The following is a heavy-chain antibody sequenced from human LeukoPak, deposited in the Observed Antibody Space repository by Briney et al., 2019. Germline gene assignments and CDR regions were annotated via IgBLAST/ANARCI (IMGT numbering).Heavy chain of an antibody. V-gene: IGHV3-30*04. CDR3: ARDGTGYTNGRWFDP. CDR2: ISYDGSNK. D-gene: IGHD6-13*01. CDR1: GFTFSSYA. J-gene: IGHJ5*02. Sequence: GGSLRLSCAASGFTFSSYAMHWVRQAPGKGLGWVAVISYDGSNKYYADSVKGRFTISRDNSKNTLYLQMNSLRAEDTAVYYCARDGTGYTNGRWFDPWGQGTLVTVSS.